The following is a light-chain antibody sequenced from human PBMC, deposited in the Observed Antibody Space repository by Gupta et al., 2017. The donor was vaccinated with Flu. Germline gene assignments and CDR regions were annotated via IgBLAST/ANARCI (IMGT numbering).Light chain of an antibody. J-gene: IGKJ1*01. V-gene: IGKV2-28*01. CDR3: MQARQTPRT. CDR2: LGS. Sequence: DIVMTQSPLSLPVTPGEPASISCRSSQSLLHSNGCNYLDWYLQKPGQSPQLLIYLGSNRASGVPDKFSGRGSGTDFTLKISRVEAEDVGVYYCMQARQTPRTFGQGTKVEIK. CDR1: QSLLHSNGCNY.